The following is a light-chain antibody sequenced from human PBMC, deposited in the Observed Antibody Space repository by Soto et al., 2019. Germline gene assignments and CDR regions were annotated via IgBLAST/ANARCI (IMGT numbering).Light chain of an antibody. V-gene: IGKV3-20*01. CDR3: RQYARSTT. CDR2: GPS. Sequence: ENVLTQSPGTLSLSAGERATLSCRASQSVSSSYFAWYQQKPGQAPRLLIYGPSSRVTGIPDRFSGRGSGTHITLTIGRLEPEDFAVYYCRQYARSTTFGQGTKVEIK. J-gene: IGKJ1*01. CDR1: QSVSSSY.